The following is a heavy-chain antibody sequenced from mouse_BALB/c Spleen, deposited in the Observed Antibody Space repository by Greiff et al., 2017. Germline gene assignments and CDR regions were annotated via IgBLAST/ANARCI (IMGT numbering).Heavy chain of an antibody. CDR2: IDPSDSET. CDR3: ARDDAYFDY. V-gene: IGHV1-69*02. CDR1: GYTFTSYW. J-gene: IGHJ2*01. D-gene: IGHD2-12*01. Sequence: VQLQQPGAELVKPGAPVKLSCKASGYTFTSYWMNWVKQRPGRGLEWIGRIDPSDSETHYNQKFKDKATLTVDKSSSTAYIQLSSLTSEDSAVYYCARDDAYFDYWGQGTTLTVSS.